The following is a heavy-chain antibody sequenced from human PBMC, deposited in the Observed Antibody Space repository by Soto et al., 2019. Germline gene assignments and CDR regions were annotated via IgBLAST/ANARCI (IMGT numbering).Heavy chain of an antibody. CDR1: GFTFSSYW. V-gene: IGHV3-7*01. D-gene: IGHD3-16*01. J-gene: IGHJ4*02. CDR2: IKHDGSEK. Sequence: EVQLVESGGGLVHLGGSRRLSCAASGFTFSSYWMTWVRQAPGKGLEWVANIKHDGSEKYYVDSVKGRFTISRDNARNSVFLSMKSLRAEDTAVYSCVRDRRGSDLDGFDYWGQGTLVTVSS. CDR3: VRDRRGSDLDGFDY.